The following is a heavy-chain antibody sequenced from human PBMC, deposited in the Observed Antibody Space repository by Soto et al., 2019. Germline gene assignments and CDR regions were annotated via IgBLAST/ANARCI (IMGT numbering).Heavy chain of an antibody. V-gene: IGHV4-59*08. D-gene: IGHD6-19*01. Sequence: SETLSLTCTISSDSISSYYWIWIRQSPGKGLEWIGYTDYSGNTNYNPSLNSRVTISGDTSKNQFSLMLSSVTAADTAVYYCARAVGDPLYYLDYWGQGTLVTVSS. CDR3: ARAVGDPLYYLDY. J-gene: IGHJ4*02. CDR2: TDYSGNT. CDR1: SDSISSYY.